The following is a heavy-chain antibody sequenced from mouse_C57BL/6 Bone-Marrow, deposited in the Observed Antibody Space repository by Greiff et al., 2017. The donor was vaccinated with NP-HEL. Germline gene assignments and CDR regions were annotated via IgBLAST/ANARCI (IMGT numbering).Heavy chain of an antibody. CDR2: IWWDDDK. CDR1: GFSLSTFGMG. CDR3: ARILYDYGSRGDAMDY. Sequence: QVTLKVSGPGILQPSQTLSLTCSFSGFSLSTFGMGVGWIRQPSGKGLEWLAHIWWDDDKYYNPALKSRLTISKDTSKNQVFLKIANVDTADTATYYCARILYDYGSRGDAMDYWGQGTSVTVSS. J-gene: IGHJ4*01. D-gene: IGHD1-1*01. V-gene: IGHV8-8*01.